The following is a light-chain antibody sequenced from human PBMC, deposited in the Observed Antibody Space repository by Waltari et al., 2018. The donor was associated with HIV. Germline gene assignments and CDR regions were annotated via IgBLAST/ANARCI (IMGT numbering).Light chain of an antibody. CDR2: EVF. Sequence: QSALTQPPSASGSPGQSVTISCTGKTSDVGAYNYVSWYQQHPGQAPKLMIYEVFKRPSGVPDRFSGSKSGNTASLTVSGRQAEDEADYYCTSYAGRNTFVFGGGTKLTVL. V-gene: IGLV2-8*01. CDR3: TSYAGRNTFV. CDR1: TSDVGAYNY. J-gene: IGLJ2*01.